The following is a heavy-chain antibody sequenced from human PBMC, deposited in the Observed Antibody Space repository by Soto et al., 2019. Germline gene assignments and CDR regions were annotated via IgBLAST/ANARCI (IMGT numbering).Heavy chain of an antibody. D-gene: IGHD3-9*01. CDR2: LSYDGSNK. CDR3: AKSPYYDILTGFYPYAMDV. Sequence: GGSLRLSCAASGFTFSSYGIHWVRQAPGKGLEWVAVLSYDGSNKYYADSVKGRFTISRDNSKNTLYLQMNSLRAEDTAVYYCAKSPYYDILTGFYPYAMDVWGQGTTVTVSS. CDR1: GFTFSSYG. J-gene: IGHJ6*02. V-gene: IGHV3-30*18.